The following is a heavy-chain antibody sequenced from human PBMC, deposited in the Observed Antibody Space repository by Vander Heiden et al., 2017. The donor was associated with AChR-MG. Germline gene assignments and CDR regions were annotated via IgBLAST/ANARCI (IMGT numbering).Heavy chain of an antibody. CDR2: IRYDGSNK. CDR3: AKESAVLRFLEWLPPPYYFDY. D-gene: IGHD3-3*01. J-gene: IGHJ4*02. Sequence: QVQLVESGGGVVQPGGSLRLSCAASGFTFSSYGLHWVRQAPGKGREWVAFIRYDGSNKYYADSVKGRFTISRDNSKNTLYLQMNSLRAEDTAVYYCAKESAVLRFLEWLPPPYYFDYWGQGTLVTVSS. CDR1: GFTFSSYG. V-gene: IGHV3-30*02.